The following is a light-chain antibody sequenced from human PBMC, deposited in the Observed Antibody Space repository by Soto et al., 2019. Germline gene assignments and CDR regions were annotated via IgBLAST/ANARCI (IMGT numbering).Light chain of an antibody. V-gene: IGLV2-14*03. CDR2: EVN. CDR1: SSDIGTYNY. CDR3: SSLTNINTQV. J-gene: IGLJ1*01. Sequence: QSVLTQPASVSGSPGQSITISCTGTSSDIGTYNYVSWYQQHPGNVPKLIIYEVNNRPTGASYRFSGSKSANTASLTISGLRAEDEADYYCSSLTNINTQVLGPGTTVTVL.